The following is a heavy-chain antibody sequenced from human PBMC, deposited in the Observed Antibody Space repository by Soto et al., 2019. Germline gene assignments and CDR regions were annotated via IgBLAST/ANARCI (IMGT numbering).Heavy chain of an antibody. J-gene: IGHJ5*02. CDR3: ARATITGTPSDRYNWFDP. V-gene: IGHV4-31*03. Sequence: SETLSLTCTVSGGSISSGGYYWSWIRQHPGKGLEWIGYIYYSGSTYYNPSLKSRVTISVDTSKNQFSLKLSSVTAADTAVYYCARATITGTPSDRYNWFDPWGQGTLVTVSS. D-gene: IGHD1-20*01. CDR1: GGSISSGGYY. CDR2: IYYSGST.